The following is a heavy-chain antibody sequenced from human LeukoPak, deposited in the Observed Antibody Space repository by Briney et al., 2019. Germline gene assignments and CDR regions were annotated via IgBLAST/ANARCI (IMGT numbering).Heavy chain of an antibody. CDR2: INQDGTEK. V-gene: IGHV3-7*03. J-gene: IGHJ4*02. D-gene: IGHD3-10*01. CDR3: AKVRGSGHPGPYFDY. CDR1: GFTFSNYW. Sequence: PGGSLRLSCAASGFTFSNYWMSWVRQAPGQGLEWVASINQDGTEKNYVDSVKGRFTISRDNAKNSLYLQMNSLRAEDTAVYYCAKVRGSGHPGPYFDYWGQGTLVTVSS.